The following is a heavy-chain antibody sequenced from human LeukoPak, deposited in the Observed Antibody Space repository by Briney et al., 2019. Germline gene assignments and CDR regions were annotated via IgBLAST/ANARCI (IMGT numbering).Heavy chain of an antibody. CDR2: INPNRGGT. Sequence: ASVKVSCKASGYTFTGYYMHWVRQAPGQGLEWMGRINPNRGGTNYAQKFQGRVTMTRDTSISTAYMELSRLRSDDTAVYYCAREHRIVLQGAFDIWGQGTMVTVSS. D-gene: IGHD2/OR15-2a*01. CDR1: GYTFTGYY. J-gene: IGHJ3*02. CDR3: AREHRIVLQGAFDI. V-gene: IGHV1-2*06.